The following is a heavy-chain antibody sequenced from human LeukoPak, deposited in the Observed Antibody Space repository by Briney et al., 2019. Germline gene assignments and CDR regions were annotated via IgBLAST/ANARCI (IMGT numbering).Heavy chain of an antibody. D-gene: IGHD3-22*01. J-gene: IGHJ1*01. V-gene: IGHV3-74*01. CDR2: INGDGSTT. CDR3: ATGNYYDSRGYYTFGH. CDR1: GLTFSSYA. Sequence: GGSLRLSCAASGLTFSSYAMHWVRQAPGKGLVWVSRINGDGSTTSYADSVKGGFTISRDNAKNTLYLQMNSLRAEDTAVYYCATGNYYDSRGYYTFGHWGQGTLVTVSS.